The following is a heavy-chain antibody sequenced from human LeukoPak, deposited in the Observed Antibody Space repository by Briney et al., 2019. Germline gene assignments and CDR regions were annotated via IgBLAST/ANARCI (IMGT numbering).Heavy chain of an antibody. J-gene: IGHJ4*02. V-gene: IGHV1-18*04. CDR3: AREYAFDGSGSYYNALDY. CDR1: GYTFTGYY. D-gene: IGHD3-10*01. Sequence: EASVKVSCKASGYTFTGYYMHWVRQAPGQGLEWMGWISAYNGNTNYAQKLQGRVTMTTDTSTSTAYMELSSLRSEDTAVYYCAREYAFDGSGSYYNALDYWGQGTLVTVSS. CDR2: ISAYNGNT.